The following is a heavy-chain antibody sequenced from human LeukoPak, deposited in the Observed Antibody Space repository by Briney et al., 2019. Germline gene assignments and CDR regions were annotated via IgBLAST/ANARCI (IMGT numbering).Heavy chain of an antibody. CDR1: GYTFTSYD. CDR3: AGALSYDSSGYPNWFDP. Sequence: ASVKVSCKASGYTFTSYDINWVRQATGQGLEWMGWMNPNSGNTGYAQKFQGRVTMTRNTSISTAYMELSSLRSEDTAVYYCAGALSYDSSGYPNWFDPWGQGTLVTVSS. J-gene: IGHJ5*02. V-gene: IGHV1-8*01. CDR2: MNPNSGNT. D-gene: IGHD3-22*01.